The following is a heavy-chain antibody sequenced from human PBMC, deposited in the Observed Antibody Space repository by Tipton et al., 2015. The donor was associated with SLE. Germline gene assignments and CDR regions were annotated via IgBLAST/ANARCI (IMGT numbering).Heavy chain of an antibody. V-gene: IGHV1-18*01. CDR3: ARGGGDDSSGYYSHAFDI. CDR1: GYTFTSYG. D-gene: IGHD3-22*01. CDR2: ISAYNGNT. Sequence: QSGAEVKKPGASVKASCKASGYTFTSYGISWVRQAPGQGLEWMGWISAYNGNTNYAQKLQGRVTMTTDTSTSTAYMELRSLRSDDTAVYYCARGGGDDSSGYYSHAFDIWGQGTMVTVSS. J-gene: IGHJ3*02.